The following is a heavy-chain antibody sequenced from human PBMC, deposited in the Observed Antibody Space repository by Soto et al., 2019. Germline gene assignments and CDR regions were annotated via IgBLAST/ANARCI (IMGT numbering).Heavy chain of an antibody. CDR3: AKGATGTKSDWFDP. J-gene: IGHJ5*02. V-gene: IGHV3-9*01. Sequence: EVQLVESGGGLVQPGRSLRLSCAASGFTFDDYAMHWVRQAQGKGLEWVSGISWNSGSIGYADSVKGRFTISRDNAKNSLYLQMNRLRAEDTALYYCAKGATGTKSDWFDPWCQGTLVTVSS. CDR1: GFTFDDYA. D-gene: IGHD1-1*01. CDR2: ISWNSGSI.